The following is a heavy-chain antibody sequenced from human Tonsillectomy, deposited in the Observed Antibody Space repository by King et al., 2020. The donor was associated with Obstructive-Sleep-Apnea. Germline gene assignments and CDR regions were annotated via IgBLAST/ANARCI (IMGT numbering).Heavy chain of an antibody. Sequence: VQLVESGAEVKKPGESLTISCTGSGNSFTTYWIGWVRQMPGNGLEWMGIIYPVDSDTRYSPSFQGQVTISADKSINTAYLQWSSLKASDTAMYYCATSGEHGNFFDSWGQGTLVTVSS. CDR3: ATSGEHGNFFDS. D-gene: IGHD1/OR15-1a*01. CDR2: IYPVDSDT. CDR1: GNSFTTYW. V-gene: IGHV5-51*01. J-gene: IGHJ4*02.